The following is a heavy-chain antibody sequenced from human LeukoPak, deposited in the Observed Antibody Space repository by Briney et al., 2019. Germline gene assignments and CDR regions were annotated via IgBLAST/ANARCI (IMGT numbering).Heavy chain of an antibody. V-gene: IGHV3-30-3*01. CDR3: ARDAPFHYDFWSGYYQAYYYYGMDV. CDR2: ISYDGSNK. J-gene: IGHJ6*02. D-gene: IGHD3-3*01. CDR1: GFTFSSYA. Sequence: GGSLRLSCAASGFTFSSYAMHWVRQAPGKGLEWVAVISYDGSNKYYADSVKGRFTISRDNSKNTLYLQMNSLRAEDTAVYYCARDAPFHYDFWSGYYQAYYYYGMDVWGQGTTVTVSS.